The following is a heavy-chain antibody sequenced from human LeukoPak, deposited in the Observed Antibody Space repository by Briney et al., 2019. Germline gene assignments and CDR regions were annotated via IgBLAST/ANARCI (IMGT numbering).Heavy chain of an antibody. D-gene: IGHD6-13*01. J-gene: IGHJ4*02. CDR2: ISGSGSTF. CDR3: ARDGFGSSWYIDF. CDR1: GFTFSSYE. Sequence: GGSLRLSCAASGFTFSSYEINWVRQVPGKGLEWVAHISGSGSTFYYAESVKGRFTISRDNPKNSLYLQMNSLTAEDTAVYYCARDGFGSSWYIDFWGRGTLVTVSS. V-gene: IGHV3-48*03.